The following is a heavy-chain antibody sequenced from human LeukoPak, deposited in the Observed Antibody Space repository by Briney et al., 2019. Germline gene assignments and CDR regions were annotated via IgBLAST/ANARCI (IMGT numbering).Heavy chain of an antibody. CDR3: ARRAGDYSHPYDY. J-gene: IGHJ4*02. Sequence: GGSLRLSCAASGFTVSSNYMSWVRQAPGKGLEWVSVIYRGGSTYYADSVKGRFTISTDNSKNTLYLQMNSLRAEDTAVYYCARRAGDYSHPYDYWGQGTLVTVSS. CDR1: GFTVSSNY. CDR2: IYRGGST. D-gene: IGHD3-22*01. V-gene: IGHV3-66*04.